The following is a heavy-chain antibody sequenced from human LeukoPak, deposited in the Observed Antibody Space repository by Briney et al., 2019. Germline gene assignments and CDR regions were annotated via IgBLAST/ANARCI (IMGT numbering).Heavy chain of an antibody. Sequence: PGGSLRLSCAASGLTFSNYWMNWVRQAPGKGLEWVANIKKDGSEKYYLDSVKGRFTISRGNAKNSLHLQMNSLRAEDTAVYYCARDYGYNWNDVWGQGTLVTVSS. CDR1: GLTFSNYW. D-gene: IGHD1-20*01. CDR2: IKKDGSEK. CDR3: ARDYGYNWNDV. J-gene: IGHJ4*02. V-gene: IGHV3-7*04.